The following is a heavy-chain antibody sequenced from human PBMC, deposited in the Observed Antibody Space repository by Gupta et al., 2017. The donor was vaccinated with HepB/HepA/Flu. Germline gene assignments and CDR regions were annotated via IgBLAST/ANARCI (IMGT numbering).Heavy chain of an antibody. Sequence: QVQLVESGGGLVKPGGSLRLSCAASGFTFRDYYMSWIRQAPGKWLEWVSYISSSGSTIYYADSVKGRFTISRDNAKNSLYLQMNGLRAEDTAVYYCARSYNWNYLYYGMDVWGQGVTVTVSS. CDR1: GFTFRDYY. V-gene: IGHV3-11*01. CDR2: ISSSGSTI. CDR3: ARSYNWNYLYYGMDV. D-gene: IGHD1-7*01. J-gene: IGHJ6*02.